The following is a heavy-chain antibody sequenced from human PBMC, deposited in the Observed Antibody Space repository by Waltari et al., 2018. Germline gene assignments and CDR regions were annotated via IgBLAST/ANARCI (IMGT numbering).Heavy chain of an antibody. CDR2: IYYSGST. J-gene: IGHJ4*02. Sequence: QLQLQESGPGLVKPSETLSLTCTVSGGSISSSSYYWGWIRQPPGKGLEWIGSIYYSGSTYYNPSLKSRVTISVDTSKNQFSLKLSSVTAADTAVYYCARVVVGATTIFDYWGQGTLVTVSS. CDR1: GGSISSSSYY. CDR3: ARVVVGATTIFDY. V-gene: IGHV4-39*01. D-gene: IGHD1-26*01.